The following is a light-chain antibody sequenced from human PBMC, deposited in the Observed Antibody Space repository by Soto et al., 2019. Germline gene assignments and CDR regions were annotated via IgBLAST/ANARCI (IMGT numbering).Light chain of an antibody. V-gene: IGLV2-23*02. CDR1: SSDVGSYNL. CDR2: EVS. Sequence: QSALTQPASVSGSPGQSITISCTGTSSDVGSYNLVSWYQQLPGKAPKLIIYEVSKRPSGVSNRFSGSKSGNTASLTISGLQAEDDADYYCCSWAGSNTFYFFGTGTKVTVL. J-gene: IGLJ1*01. CDR3: CSWAGSNTFYF.